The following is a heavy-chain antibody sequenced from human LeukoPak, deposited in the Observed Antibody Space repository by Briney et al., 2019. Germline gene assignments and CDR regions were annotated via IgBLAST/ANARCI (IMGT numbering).Heavy chain of an antibody. CDR3: AELGITMIGGV. Sequence: GGSLRLSCAASGFTFNSYEMNWVRQAPGKGLEWVSYISSSGSTIYYADSVKGRFTISRDNAKNSLYLQMNSLRAEDTAVYYCAELGITMIGGVWGKGTTVTVSS. V-gene: IGHV3-48*03. D-gene: IGHD3-10*02. CDR1: GFTFNSYE. CDR2: ISSSGSTI. J-gene: IGHJ6*04.